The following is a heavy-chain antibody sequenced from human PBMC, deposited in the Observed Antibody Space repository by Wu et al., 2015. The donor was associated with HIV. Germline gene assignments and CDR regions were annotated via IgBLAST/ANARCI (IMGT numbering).Heavy chain of an antibody. CDR2: INPIGDST. D-gene: IGHD1-14*01. CDR3: ARVRTTEFHTIDS. V-gene: IGHV1-46*01. Sequence: QVRLVQSGTEVAKPGASVKISCQASGYTFSSYFMHWVRQAPGQGLEWMGIINPIGDSTTYAQKFLGRVTITADESTSTAYMELRSLRSEDTAVYSCARVRTTEFHTIDSWGQGTLVTVSS. J-gene: IGHJ5*01. CDR1: GYTFSSYF.